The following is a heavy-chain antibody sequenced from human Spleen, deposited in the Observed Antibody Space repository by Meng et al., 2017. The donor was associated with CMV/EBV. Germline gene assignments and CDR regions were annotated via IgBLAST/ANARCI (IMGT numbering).Heavy chain of an antibody. CDR2: ISTSSTI. CDR3: ARVAGDPLYYYYGMDV. J-gene: IGHJ6*02. CDR1: GFTFTKHW. D-gene: IGHD6-19*01. Sequence: GESLKISCAASGFTFTKHWIHWVRQAPGKGLEWVSSISTSSTIYFADSVKGRFTISRDNAKNSLYLQMSSLRAEDTAVYYCARVAGDPLYYYYGMDVWGQGTTVTVSS. V-gene: IGHV3-69-1*02.